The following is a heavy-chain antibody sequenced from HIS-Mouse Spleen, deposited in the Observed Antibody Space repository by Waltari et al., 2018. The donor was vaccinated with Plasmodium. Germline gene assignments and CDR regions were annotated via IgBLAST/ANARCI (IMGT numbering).Heavy chain of an antibody. CDR1: GGSFSGYY. D-gene: IGHD3-10*01. Sequence: QVQLQQWGAGLLKPSETLSLTCAVYGGSFSGYYWSWIRQPPGKGLEWIGEIKHSGSTNYNPSLKSRVTISVDTSKNQFSLKRSSVTAADTAVYYCASSGSGSYYYWGQGTLVTVSS. CDR3: ASSGSGSYYY. V-gene: IGHV4-34*01. CDR2: IKHSGST. J-gene: IGHJ4*02.